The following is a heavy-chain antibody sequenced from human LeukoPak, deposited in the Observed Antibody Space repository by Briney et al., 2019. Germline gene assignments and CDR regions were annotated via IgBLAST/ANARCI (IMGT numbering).Heavy chain of an antibody. CDR1: GYTFTNYY. CDR3: ARIRDGYNDAYDL. D-gene: IGHD5-24*01. J-gene: IGHJ3*01. CDR2: INPSGGST. V-gene: IGHV1-46*01. Sequence: ASVTVSCKASGYTFTNYYIHWVRQAPGQGLEWMGIINPSGGSTSYAQKFQGRVTMTRDTSTSTVYMELSSLRSEDTAIYYCARIRDGYNDAYDLWGQGTVVTVPS.